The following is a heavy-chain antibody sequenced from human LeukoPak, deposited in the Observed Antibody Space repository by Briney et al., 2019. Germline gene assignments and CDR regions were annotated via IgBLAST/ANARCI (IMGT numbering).Heavy chain of an antibody. V-gene: IGHV4-59*08. Sequence: SETLSLTCTVSGVSIKNHYWSWIRQPPGKGLEWIANRSSNYNPSLKSRVSVSIDASKNHLSLQLTSVTAADTAIYYCARQTVIIPTGMEGPWFDPWGQGTLVAVSS. CDR1: GVSIKNHY. CDR2: RSS. J-gene: IGHJ5*02. D-gene: IGHD2/OR15-2a*01. CDR3: ARQTVIIPTGMEGPWFDP.